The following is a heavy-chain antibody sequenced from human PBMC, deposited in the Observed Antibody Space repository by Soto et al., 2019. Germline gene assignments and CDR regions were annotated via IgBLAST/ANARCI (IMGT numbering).Heavy chain of an antibody. D-gene: IGHD3-3*01. CDR3: ARVDFSSGYSRNYYYYYGMDV. CDR1: GYTFTSYD. V-gene: IGHV1-8*01. CDR2: MNPNSGNT. Sequence: ASVNVSCKASGYTFTSYDINWVRQATGQGLEWMGWMNPNSGNTGYAQRFQGRVTMTRNTSISTAYMELSSLRSEDTAVYYCARVDFSSGYSRNYYYYYGMDVWGQGSTVTVSS. J-gene: IGHJ6*02.